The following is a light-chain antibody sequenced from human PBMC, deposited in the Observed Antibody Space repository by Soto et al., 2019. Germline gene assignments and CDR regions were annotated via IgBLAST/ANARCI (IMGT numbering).Light chain of an antibody. J-gene: IGKJ1*01. CDR3: QHAKSYSEG. CDR1: QTISSW. Sequence: RIRHSPATRFGFVGDQASITSRASQTISSWLAWYQQKPGKAPKLLIYKASTLKSGVPSRFSGSGSGTEFTLTISCLQPDDFATYYCQHAKSYSEGFGQGTNVEIK. V-gene: IGKV1-5*03. CDR2: KAS.